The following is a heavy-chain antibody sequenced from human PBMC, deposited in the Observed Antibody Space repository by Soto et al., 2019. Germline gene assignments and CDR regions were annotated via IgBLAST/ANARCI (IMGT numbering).Heavy chain of an antibody. CDR3: ARSLGWYAIDY. D-gene: IGHD6-19*01. V-gene: IGHV4-4*02. J-gene: IGHJ4*02. CDR2: MSHIGSV. CDR1: GVSIGSNYY. Sequence: QVLLQESGPGLVQPSGTLSLSCVVSGVSIGSNYYWGWVRQPPGKGLEWLGDMSHIGSVNYNPSLQRRANISMDKAQNQFSMKLNTVAAAETAIYFCARSLGWYAIDYWGQGPLVIVSS.